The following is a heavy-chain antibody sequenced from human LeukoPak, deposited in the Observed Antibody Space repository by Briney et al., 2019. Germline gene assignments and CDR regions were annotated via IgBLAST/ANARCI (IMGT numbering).Heavy chain of an antibody. J-gene: IGHJ4*02. V-gene: IGHV1-18*01. CDR2: ISAYNGNT. CDR1: VYTFTNYG. CDR3: ARGYVAWHLLDY. D-gene: IGHD5-12*01. Sequence: ASVTVSFKASVYTFTNYGISWVRQAPSQGLEWMGWISAYNGNTNYAQKLQGRVTMTTDTSTSTAYKELRSLRSDDTAVYYCARGYVAWHLLDYWGQGTLVTVSS.